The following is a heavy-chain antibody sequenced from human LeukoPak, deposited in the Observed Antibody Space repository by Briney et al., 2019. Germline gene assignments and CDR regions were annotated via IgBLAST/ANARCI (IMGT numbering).Heavy chain of an antibody. J-gene: IGHJ5*01. D-gene: IGHD2-2*01. CDR2: VYYSGST. V-gene: IGHV4-59*08. CDR1: GDSFSNYY. Sequence: SSETLSLTCSVSGDSFSNYYWTWIRQPPGKGLEWIGYVYYSGSTNYNPSLKTRLHLSVDTSKNRFSLKLSSVTAADTAVYYCASSPRLTTSWFLFDSWGHGTLVTVSP. CDR3: ASSPRLTTSWFLFDS.